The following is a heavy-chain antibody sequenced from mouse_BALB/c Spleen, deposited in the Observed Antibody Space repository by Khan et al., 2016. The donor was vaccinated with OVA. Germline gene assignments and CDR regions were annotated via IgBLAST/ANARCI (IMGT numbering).Heavy chain of an antibody. CDR3: ARTHER. V-gene: IGHV1-4*01. J-gene: IGHJ2*01. Sequence: QVQLQQSGAELARPGASVKMSCKASGYTFTSYTLHWVKQRPGQGMEWIGYINPSSGYTKYNQKFKDKAPLTAAKSSSQAYMQLSSLTSEDSAVYYCARTHERWGQGTTLTVSS. CDR1: GYTFTSYT. CDR2: INPSSGYT.